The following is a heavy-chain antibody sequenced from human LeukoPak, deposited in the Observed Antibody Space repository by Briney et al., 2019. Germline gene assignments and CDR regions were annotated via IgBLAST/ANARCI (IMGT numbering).Heavy chain of an antibody. CDR3: ARRAGAYSHPYDY. V-gene: IGHV3-53*01. Sequence: GGSLRLSCTVSGFTVSSNSMSWVRQAPGKGLEWASFIYSSVTHYSDSVKGRFTISRDNSRNTLFLQMNSLRAEDTAVYYCARRAGAYSHPYDYWGQGTLVTVSS. D-gene: IGHD4/OR15-4a*01. J-gene: IGHJ4*02. CDR1: GFTVSSNS. CDR2: IYSSVT.